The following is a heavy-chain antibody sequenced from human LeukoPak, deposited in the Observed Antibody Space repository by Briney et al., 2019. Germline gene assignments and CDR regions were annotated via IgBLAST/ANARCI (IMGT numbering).Heavy chain of an antibody. V-gene: IGHV3-21*01. CDR2: ISSSSSYI. Sequence: GGSLRLSCAASGFTFSSYSMNWVRQAPGKGLEWVSSISSSSSYIYYADSVKGRFTISRDNAKNSLYLQMNSLRAEDTAVYCCARVLPTTAYFDYWGQGTLVTVSS. D-gene: IGHD4-17*01. CDR3: ARVLPTTAYFDY. CDR1: GFTFSSYS. J-gene: IGHJ4*02.